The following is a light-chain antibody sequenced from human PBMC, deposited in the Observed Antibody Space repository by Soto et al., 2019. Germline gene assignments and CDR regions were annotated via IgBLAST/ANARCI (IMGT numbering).Light chain of an antibody. CDR3: CSYAGSSTLWV. V-gene: IGLV2-23*03. Sequence: QSALTQPASVSGSPGQSITISCTGTSSDVGSYNLVSWYQQHPGKAPKLMIYEGSKRPSGVSNRFSGSKSGNTASLTISGLQAEDEADYYCCSYAGSSTLWVFGGGTKPPS. CDR2: EGS. J-gene: IGLJ3*02. CDR1: SSDVGSYNL.